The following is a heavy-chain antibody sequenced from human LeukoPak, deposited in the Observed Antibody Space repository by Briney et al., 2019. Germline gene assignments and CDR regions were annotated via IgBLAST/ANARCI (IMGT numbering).Heavy chain of an antibody. Sequence: ASVKVSCKTSGYTFIGYYVHWIRQAPGQGLEWMGQINPSTGGTDFAQKFQGKVSMTRDTSISTAYMELSRLGSDDTAVYYCATLGEDKTDTPFDYWGQGTLVTVSS. CDR1: GYTFIGYY. V-gene: IGHV1-2*06. J-gene: IGHJ4*02. CDR2: INPSTGGT. CDR3: ATLGEDKTDTPFDY. D-gene: IGHD3-16*01.